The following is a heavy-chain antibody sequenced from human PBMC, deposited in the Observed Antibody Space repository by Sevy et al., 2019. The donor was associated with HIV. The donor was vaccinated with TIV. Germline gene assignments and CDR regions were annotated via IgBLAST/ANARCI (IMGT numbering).Heavy chain of an antibody. Sequence: SETLSLTCTVSGGSTSSYYWSWIRQPPGKGLEWIGYIYYSGSTNYNPSLKSRVTISVDTSKNQFSLKLTSVTAADTAVYYWARDPGIAVAGEYYFDYWGQGTLVTVSS. J-gene: IGHJ4*02. CDR2: IYYSGST. CDR3: ARDPGIAVAGEYYFDY. V-gene: IGHV4-59*13. D-gene: IGHD6-19*01. CDR1: GGSTSSYY.